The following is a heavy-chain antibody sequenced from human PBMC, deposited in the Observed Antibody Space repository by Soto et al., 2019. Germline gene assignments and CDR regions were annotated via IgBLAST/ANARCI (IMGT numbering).Heavy chain of an antibody. Sequence: QVQLVQSGAEVKKPGASVKVSCKASGYTFTSYAMHWVRQAPGQRLEWMGWINAGNGNTKYSQKFQGRVTITRDTSASTAYMELISLRSEDTAVYYCARDGWSESWYQLPTGCGFDPWGQGTLVTVSS. D-gene: IGHD2-2*01. CDR1: GYTFTSYA. CDR3: ARDGWSESWYQLPTGCGFDP. CDR2: INAGNGNT. J-gene: IGHJ5*02. V-gene: IGHV1-3*01.